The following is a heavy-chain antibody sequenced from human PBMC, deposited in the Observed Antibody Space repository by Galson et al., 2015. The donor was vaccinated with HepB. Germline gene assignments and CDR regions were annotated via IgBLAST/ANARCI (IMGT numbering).Heavy chain of an antibody. CDR2: IWYDGINK. V-gene: IGHV3-33*01. Sequence: SLRLSCAASGFTFSSLATHWVRQAPGKGLELVAFIWYDGINKYYADSVKGRFTISRDNSKNTLYLQMNSLRAEDTAVYYCAREGGGYDPTYFDYWGQGTLVTVSS. CDR1: GFTFSSLA. J-gene: IGHJ4*02. D-gene: IGHD5-12*01. CDR3: AREGGGYDPTYFDY.